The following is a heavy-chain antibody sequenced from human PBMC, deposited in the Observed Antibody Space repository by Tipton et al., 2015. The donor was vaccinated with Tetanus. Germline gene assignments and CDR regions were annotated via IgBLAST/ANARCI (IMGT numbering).Heavy chain of an antibody. V-gene: IGHV3-23*01. D-gene: IGHD2-15*01. J-gene: IGHJ6*02. CDR3: ARSISEEDYYYYGMDV. CDR1: GFTFSSYA. Sequence: SLRLSCAASGFTFSSYAMSWVRQAPGKGLEWVSAISGSGGSTYYADSVKGRFTISRDNSKNTLYLQMNSLRAEDTAVYYCARSISEEDYYYYGMDVWGQGTTVTVSS. CDR2: ISGSGGST.